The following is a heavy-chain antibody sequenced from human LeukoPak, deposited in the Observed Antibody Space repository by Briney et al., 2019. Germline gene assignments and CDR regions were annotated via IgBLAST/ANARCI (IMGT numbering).Heavy chain of an antibody. CDR3: AKARVRRGYYYYGMDV. D-gene: IGHD3-10*01. Sequence: GGSLRLSCAASGFTFSTYWMTWVRQAPGKGLEWVSLLSGDGGSTYYADSVKGRFTISRDNSKNSLYLQMDSLRTEDTALYYCAKARVRRGYYYYGMDVWGQGTTVTVSS. J-gene: IGHJ6*02. CDR2: LSGDGGST. CDR1: GFTFSTYW. V-gene: IGHV3-43*02.